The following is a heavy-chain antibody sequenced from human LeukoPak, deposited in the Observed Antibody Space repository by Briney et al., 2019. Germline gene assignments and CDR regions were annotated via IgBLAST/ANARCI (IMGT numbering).Heavy chain of an antibody. Sequence: GGSLRLSCAASGFTFSGYSINWVRQAPGKGLEWVSSTSSSSTYIYYGDSVKGRFTISRDNAKNSLYLQMHSLRAEDTAVYYCARGVDYYDSSGYYRDHWFDPWGQGTLVTVSS. V-gene: IGHV3-21*01. CDR3: ARGVDYYDSSGYYRDHWFDP. D-gene: IGHD3-22*01. J-gene: IGHJ5*02. CDR1: GFTFSGYS. CDR2: TSSSSTYI.